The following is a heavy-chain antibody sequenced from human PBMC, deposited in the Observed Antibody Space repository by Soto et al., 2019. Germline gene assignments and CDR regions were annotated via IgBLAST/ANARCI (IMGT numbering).Heavy chain of an antibody. CDR3: VRAGGGWSFDS. CDR1: GGSISSSNW. V-gene: IGHV4-4*02. CDR2: IYHSGST. D-gene: IGHD6-19*01. Sequence: PSETLSLTCAVSGGSISSSNWWSWVRQPPGKGLEWIGEIYHSGSTNYNPSLKSRLTISPDTSKNQFSLNLSSVTTADTAVYYCVRAGGGWSFDSWGQGTLVTVSS. J-gene: IGHJ4*02.